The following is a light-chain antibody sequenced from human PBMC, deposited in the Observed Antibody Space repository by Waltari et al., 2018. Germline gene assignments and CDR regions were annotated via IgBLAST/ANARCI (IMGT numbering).Light chain of an antibody. CDR3: CSYEATNTLV. V-gene: IGLV2-11*01. CDR1: SANLGGYNY. CDR2: DIN. Sequence: QSALTQPRSVSGSPGPSVTISCTGTSANLGGYNYVSWYQQHPGKAPKVVIYDINKWPPGVPDRFSGSKSGNTASLTISGLQAEDEADYYCCSYEATNTLVFETGTKVTVL. J-gene: IGLJ1*01.